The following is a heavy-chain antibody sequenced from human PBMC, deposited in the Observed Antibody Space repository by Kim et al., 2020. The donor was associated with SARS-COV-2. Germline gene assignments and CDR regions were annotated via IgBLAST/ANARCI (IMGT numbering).Heavy chain of an antibody. CDR3: ARDSLTGDGMDV. J-gene: IGHJ6*02. D-gene: IGHD7-27*01. Sequence: YYADSVKGRFTISRDNAKNSLYLQMNSLRDEDTAVYYCARDSLTGDGMDVWGQGTTVTVSS. V-gene: IGHV3-48*02.